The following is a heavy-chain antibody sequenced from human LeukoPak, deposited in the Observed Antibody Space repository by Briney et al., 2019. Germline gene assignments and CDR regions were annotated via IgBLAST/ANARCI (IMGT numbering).Heavy chain of an antibody. J-gene: IGHJ4*02. CDR2: IYHSGST. Sequence: MSSETLSLTCTVSGYSISSGYYWGWIRQPPGKGLEWIGSIYHSGSTYYNPSLKSRVTISVDTSKNQFSLKLSSVTAADTAVYYCARVGNYYGSGSLNFDYWGQGTLVTVSS. CDR1: GYSISSGYY. V-gene: IGHV4-38-2*02. CDR3: ARVGNYYGSGSLNFDY. D-gene: IGHD3-10*01.